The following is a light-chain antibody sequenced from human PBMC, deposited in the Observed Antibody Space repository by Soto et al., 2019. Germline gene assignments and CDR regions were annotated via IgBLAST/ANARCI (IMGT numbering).Light chain of an antibody. CDR2: GAS. Sequence: DIQMTQSPSSLSASVGDRVTITCRASQSLTIYLNWYQQQPGKAPRLLVYGASTFQTGFPSRFSGIGSMTDFTLTISDLQPEDCATYYCQQTYTAALTFGQGTKVDI. V-gene: IGKV1-39*01. CDR3: QQTYTAALT. J-gene: IGKJ1*01. CDR1: QSLTIY.